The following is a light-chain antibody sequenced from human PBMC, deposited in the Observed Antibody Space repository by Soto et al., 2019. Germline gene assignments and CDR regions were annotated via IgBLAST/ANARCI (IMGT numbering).Light chain of an antibody. V-gene: IGKV3-20*01. CDR1: QSVRSTY. CDR2: GAS. J-gene: IGKJ5*01. Sequence: EIVLTQSPGTLSLSPGERATLSCRASQSVRSTYLDWYQQKPGQAPRLLIHGASSRATGIPDRFSGSGSGTDFTLTISRLEPEDFAVYYCQYYSSSLSITFGQGTRLDIK. CDR3: QYYSSSLSIT.